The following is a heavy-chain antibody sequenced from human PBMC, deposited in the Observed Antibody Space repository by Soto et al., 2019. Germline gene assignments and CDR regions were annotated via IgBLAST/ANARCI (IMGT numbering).Heavy chain of an antibody. CDR2: ISNSGDSA. V-gene: IGHV3-23*01. J-gene: IGHJ3*01. Sequence: EAQLLESGGGLVQPGGSLRLSCAASGLTFSSFAMSWVRQAPGKGLEWVSTISNSGDSAHYADSVKGRFTISRDNSKNALYLKMNSLRGEDTATYYSAKYLWAIVVVPTGIAAYDVWGQGTMVTVSS. CDR3: AKYLWAIVVVPTGIAAYDV. D-gene: IGHD2-2*01. CDR1: GLTFSSFA.